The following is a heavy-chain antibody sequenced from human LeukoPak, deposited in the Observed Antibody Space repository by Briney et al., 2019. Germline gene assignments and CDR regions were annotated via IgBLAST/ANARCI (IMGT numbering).Heavy chain of an antibody. CDR2: INPSGGST. CDR3: ARDGPTAAPFDY. CDR1: GYRFTSYA. J-gene: IGHJ4*02. Sequence: AASVKVSCKASGYRFTSYAMHWVRQAPGQGLEWMGIINPSGGSTSYAQRFQGRVAMTRDTSTTTVYMEVNSLTSEDTAVYFCARDGPTAAPFDYWGQGTLVTVSS. D-gene: IGHD2-2*01. V-gene: IGHV1-46*01.